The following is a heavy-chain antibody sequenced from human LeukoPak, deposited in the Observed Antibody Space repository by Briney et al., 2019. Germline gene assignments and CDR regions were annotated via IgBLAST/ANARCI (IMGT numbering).Heavy chain of an antibody. J-gene: IGHJ4*02. CDR1: GYTFTNYG. D-gene: IGHD5/OR15-5a*01. V-gene: IGHV1-18*01. CDR2: ISAYSGYT. CDR3: ARDAVSTTTAGGIDY. Sequence: ASVKVSCKASGYTFTNYGISWVRQAPGQGLEWMGWISAYSGYTHYAQKVQGRVTVTTEASTSTAYMELRSLTSYDTAVYYCARDAVSTTTAGGIDYWGQGTLVTVSS.